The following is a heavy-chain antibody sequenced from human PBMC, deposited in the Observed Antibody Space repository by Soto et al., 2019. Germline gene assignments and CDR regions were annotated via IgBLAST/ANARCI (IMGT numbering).Heavy chain of an antibody. CDR3: ARDQGVAAAGITWFDP. CDR1: DAYINSYH. V-gene: IGHV4-4*07. J-gene: IGHJ5*02. Sequence: PSEAQSHTCPVSDAYINSYHWSWIRQPAGKGLEWIGHIHSSGSTNYNPSLKSRVTMSVDTSKNQFSLRLMSLTAADTAVYYCARDQGVAAAGITWFDPWGQGSLVTVSS. D-gene: IGHD6-13*01. CDR2: IHSSGST.